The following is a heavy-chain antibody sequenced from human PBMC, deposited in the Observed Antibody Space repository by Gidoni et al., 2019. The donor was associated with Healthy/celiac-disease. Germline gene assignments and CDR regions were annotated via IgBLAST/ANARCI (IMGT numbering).Heavy chain of an antibody. D-gene: IGHD6-13*01. CDR3: AKGVGYSSTPGDL. V-gene: IGHV3-23*01. CDR1: GFTFSSYA. J-gene: IGHJ2*01. Sequence: EVQLLESGGGLVQPGGSLRLSCAASGFTFSSYAMRWVRQAPGKGLEWVSAISGSGGSTYYADSVKGRFTISRDNSKNTLYLQMNSLRAEETAVYYCAKGVGYSSTPGDLWGRGTLVTVSS. CDR2: ISGSGGST.